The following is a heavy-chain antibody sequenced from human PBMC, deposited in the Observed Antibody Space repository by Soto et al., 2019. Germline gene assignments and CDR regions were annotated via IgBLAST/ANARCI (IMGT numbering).Heavy chain of an antibody. J-gene: IGHJ6*02. CDR2: INPSGGST. D-gene: IGHD5-12*01. CDR1: GYTFTSYY. V-gene: IGHV1-46*01. CDR3: ANWMQRSGYSGYDYDDQPLDV. Sequence: ASVKVSCKASGYTFTSYYMHWVRQAPGQGLEWMGIINPSGGSTSYAQKFQGRVTMTRDTSTSTVYMELSSLRSEDTAVYYCANWMQRSGYSGYDYDDQPLDVWGQGTTVTVSS.